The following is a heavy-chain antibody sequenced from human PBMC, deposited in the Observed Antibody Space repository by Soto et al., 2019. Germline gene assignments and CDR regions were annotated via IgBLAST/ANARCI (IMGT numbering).Heavy chain of an antibody. CDR3: ARGSDSSGYYSWTLYYFEY. CDR2: IYYSGST. V-gene: IGHV4-31*03. CDR1: GGSISSGGYY. D-gene: IGHD3-22*01. Sequence: PWETLSLTCTVSGGSISSGGYYWSWIRQHPGKGLEWIGHIYYSGSTYYNPSLKSRVTISVDTSKNQFSLKLSSVTAADTAVYYCARGSDSSGYYSWTLYYFEYWGQGTLVTVSS. J-gene: IGHJ4*02.